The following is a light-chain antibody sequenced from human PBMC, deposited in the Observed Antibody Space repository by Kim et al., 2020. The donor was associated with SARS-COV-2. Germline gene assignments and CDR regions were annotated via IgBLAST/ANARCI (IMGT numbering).Light chain of an antibody. CDR2: GAS. J-gene: IGKJ4*01. Sequence: SPGERATLSCRASQSVSSNLAWYQQKPGQAPRLLIYGASTRATGIPARFSGSGSGTEFTLTISSLQSEDFAVYYCQQYNNWPLLTFGGGTKVDNK. V-gene: IGKV3-15*01. CDR1: QSVSSN. CDR3: QQYNNWPLLT.